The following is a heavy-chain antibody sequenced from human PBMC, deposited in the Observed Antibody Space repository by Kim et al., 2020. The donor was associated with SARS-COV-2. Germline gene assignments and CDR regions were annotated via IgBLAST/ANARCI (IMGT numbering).Heavy chain of an antibody. Sequence: SETLSLTCTVSGGSMTTTAHYWGWVRQPPGKGLEWIGSILYTVSTYHSGRTYYNLSLESRLTISFDTSKNQFSLRLTSVTAADTAVYYCARMLLGSSLDSGGQGTLVTVSS. V-gene: IGHV4-39*07. CDR2: ILYTVSTYHSGRT. D-gene: IGHD1-1*01. CDR1: GGSMTTTAHY. J-gene: IGHJ1*01. CDR3: ARMLLGSSLDS.